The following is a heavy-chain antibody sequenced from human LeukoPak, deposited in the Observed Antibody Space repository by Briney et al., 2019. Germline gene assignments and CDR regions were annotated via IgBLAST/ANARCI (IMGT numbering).Heavy chain of an antibody. CDR2: MNPNSGNT. V-gene: IGHV1-8*02. CDR1: GYTFTSYG. CDR3: ARVRARDFWSGYYTGTTTNAFDI. D-gene: IGHD3-3*01. Sequence: GASVKVSCKASGYTFTSYGISWVRQAPGQGLEWMGWMNPNSGNTGYAQKFQGRVTMTRNTSISTAYMELSSLRSEDTAVYYCARVRARDFWSGYYTGTTTNAFDIWGQGTMVTVSS. J-gene: IGHJ3*02.